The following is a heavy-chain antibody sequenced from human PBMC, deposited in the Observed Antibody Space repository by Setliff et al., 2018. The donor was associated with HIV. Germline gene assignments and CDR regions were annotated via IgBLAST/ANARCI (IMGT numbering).Heavy chain of an antibody. J-gene: IGHJ4*02. CDR3: ARDRAYGSGSYND. CDR1: GGSISSGNFY. D-gene: IGHD3-10*01. CDR2: IFTSGST. V-gene: IGHV4-61*02. Sequence: PSETLSLTCSVSGGSISSGNFYWSWFRQPAGKGLEWIGRIFTSGSTNYNPSLRGRVTISVDTSKTQISLKLGSVTAADTAVYYCARDRAYGSGSYNDWGQGTLVTVSS.